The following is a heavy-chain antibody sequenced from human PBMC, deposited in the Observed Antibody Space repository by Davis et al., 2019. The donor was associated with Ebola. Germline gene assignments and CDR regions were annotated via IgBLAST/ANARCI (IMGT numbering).Heavy chain of an antibody. Sequence: GESLKISCAASGFTFSDFYMTWIRQAPGKGLEWVSYISSSGSTIYYADSVKGRFTISRDNAKNSLYLQMNSLRAEDTAVYYCARDPQGAGLTTDLYYCYGMDVWGKGTTVTVSS. D-gene: IGHD4-17*01. CDR3: ARDPQGAGLTTDLYYCYGMDV. CDR1: GFTFSDFY. J-gene: IGHJ6*04. CDR2: ISSSGSTI. V-gene: IGHV3-11*04.